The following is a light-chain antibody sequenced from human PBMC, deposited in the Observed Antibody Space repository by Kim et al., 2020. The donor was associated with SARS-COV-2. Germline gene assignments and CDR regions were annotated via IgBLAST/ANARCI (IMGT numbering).Light chain of an antibody. CDR3: HHYGSSPQT. CDR2: GAS. J-gene: IGKJ1*01. V-gene: IGKV3-20*01. Sequence: SPGERATLSCRASQGITSTYLAWYQQKPGQAPRLLIYGASSRATGIPDRFSGSGSGTDFSLTISRLEPEDFGVYFCHHYGSSPQTFGQGTKVDIK. CDR1: QGITSTY.